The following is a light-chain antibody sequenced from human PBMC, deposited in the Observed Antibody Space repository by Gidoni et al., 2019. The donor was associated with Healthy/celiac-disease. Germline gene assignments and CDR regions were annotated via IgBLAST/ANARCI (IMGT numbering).Light chain of an antibody. J-gene: IGLJ3*02. CDR2: TNN. Sequence: QSVLTQPPSASGTPGQRVTISCSGSSSNIGSNPVNWYQQLPGTAPKLRIYTNNQPPSGVPDRFSGSRSGTSASLAISGLQSEDEADYYCAAWDDSLTGWVFGGGTKLTVL. CDR1: SSNIGSNP. CDR3: AAWDDSLTGWV. V-gene: IGLV1-44*01.